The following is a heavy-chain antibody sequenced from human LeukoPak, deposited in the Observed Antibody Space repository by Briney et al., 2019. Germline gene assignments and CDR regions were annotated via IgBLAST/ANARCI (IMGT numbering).Heavy chain of an antibody. V-gene: IGHV4-34*01. CDR2: INHSGDT. D-gene: IGHD1-7*01. CDR1: GGSFTNYY. J-gene: IGHJ5*02. CDR3: ARGPGTLGISP. Sequence: PSETLSLTCNVSGGSFTNYYWSWIRQTPEKGLEWIGQINHSGDTSYNPSLRSRMTLSVDRSKNQFSLKVTSVTAADTGVYYCARGPGTLGISPWGQGTLVTVSS.